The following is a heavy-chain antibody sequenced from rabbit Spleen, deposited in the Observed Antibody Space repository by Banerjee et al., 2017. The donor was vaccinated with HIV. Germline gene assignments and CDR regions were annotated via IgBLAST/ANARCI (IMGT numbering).Heavy chain of an antibody. J-gene: IGHJ4*01. V-gene: IGHV1S45*01. CDR1: GFDLRTYG. CDR3: AGDHAISGYRFNL. Sequence: QEQLVESGGGLVQPGGSLALSCKVSGFDLRTYGLSWVRQAPGKGLEWIGCIYSISGSADYASWAKGRFTISKTSSTTVTLQMTSLTAADTATYFCAGDHAISGYRFNLWGPGTLVTVS. CDR2: IYSISGSA. D-gene: IGHD1-1*01.